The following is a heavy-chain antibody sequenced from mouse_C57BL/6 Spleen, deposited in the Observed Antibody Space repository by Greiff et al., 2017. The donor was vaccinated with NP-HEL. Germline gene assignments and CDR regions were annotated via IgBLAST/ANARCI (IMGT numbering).Heavy chain of an antibody. Sequence: EVQLVESGGGLVKPGGSLKLSCAASGFTFSSYAMSWVRQTPEKRLAWVATISDGGSYTYYPDNVKGRFTISRDNAKNNLYLQMSHLKSEDTAMYYCARGGEFYYGNYGYAMDYWGQGTSVTVSS. CDR2: ISDGGSYT. CDR3: ARGGEFYYGNYGYAMDY. CDR1: GFTFSSYA. V-gene: IGHV5-4*01. D-gene: IGHD2-1*01. J-gene: IGHJ4*01.